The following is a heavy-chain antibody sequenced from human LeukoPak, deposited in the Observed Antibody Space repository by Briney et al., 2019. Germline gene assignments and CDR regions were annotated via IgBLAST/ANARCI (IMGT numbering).Heavy chain of an antibody. CDR3: AKGGDYVWGSSPFDY. V-gene: IGHV3-23*01. Sequence: GGSLRLSCAASGFTFSSYAMSWVRQAPGKGLEWVSAISGSAGSTYYADSVKGRFTISRDNSKNTLYLQMNSLRAEDTAVYYCAKGGDYVWGSSPFDYWGQGTLVTVSS. CDR1: GFTFSSYA. D-gene: IGHD3-16*01. CDR2: ISGSAGST. J-gene: IGHJ4*02.